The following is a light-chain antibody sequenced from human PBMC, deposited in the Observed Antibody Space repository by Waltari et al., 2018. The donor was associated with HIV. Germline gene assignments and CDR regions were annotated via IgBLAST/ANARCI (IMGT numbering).Light chain of an antibody. CDR2: YDD. V-gene: IGLV1-36*01. CDR1: RSSIGNNA. CDR3: AAWDDSLNSVV. Sequence: QSVLTQPPSVSGAPRQRVTISCSGTRSSIGNNAVNWYQQLPGKAPRLLIHYDDLLSSGVSDRFSGSKSGTSASLAISGVQSEDEAEYSCAAWDDSLNSVVFGGGTKLTVL. J-gene: IGLJ2*01.